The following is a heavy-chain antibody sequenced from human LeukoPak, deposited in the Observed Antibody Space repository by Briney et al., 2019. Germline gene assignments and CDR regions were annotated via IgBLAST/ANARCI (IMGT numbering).Heavy chain of an antibody. D-gene: IGHD1-26*01. Sequence: PGGSLRLSCAASRFTFSTYWMHWVRQAPGKGLVWVSRINSDGSSTTYADSVKGRFTISIDNAKNTLYLQMNSLRAEDTAVYYCASTSGTYRFDPWGQGTLVTVSS. CDR2: INSDGSST. J-gene: IGHJ5*02. CDR1: RFTFSTYW. CDR3: ASTSGTYRFDP. V-gene: IGHV3-74*01.